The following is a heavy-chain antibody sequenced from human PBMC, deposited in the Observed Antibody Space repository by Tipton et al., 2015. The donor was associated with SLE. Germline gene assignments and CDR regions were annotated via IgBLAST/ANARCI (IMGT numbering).Heavy chain of an antibody. CDR1: GGSFSGYY. V-gene: IGHV4-34*01. J-gene: IGHJ5*02. Sequence: GLVKPSETLSLTCGVYGGSFSGYYWAWIRQPPGKGVEWIGEINHRGSTNYNPSLKSRVTISVDTSKNQFSLKLSSVTAADTAVYYCARDRSYDSSGYYPGVIDPWGQGTLVTVSS. CDR2: INHRGST. D-gene: IGHD3-22*01. CDR3: ARDRSYDSSGYYPGVIDP.